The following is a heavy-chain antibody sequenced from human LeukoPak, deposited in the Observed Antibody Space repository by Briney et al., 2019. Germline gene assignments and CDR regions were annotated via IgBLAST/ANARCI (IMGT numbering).Heavy chain of an antibody. V-gene: IGHV3-66*02. D-gene: IGHD3-3*01. CDR1: GFTVSSNY. CDR2: IYSGGST. Sequence: GGFLRLSCAASGFTVSSNYMSWVRQAPGKGLEWVSVIYSGGSTYYADSVKGRFTISRNNSKNTLYLQMNSLRAEDTAVYYCAREAPSRVEWLSTHYYYYYMDVWGKGTTVTVSS. CDR3: AREAPSRVEWLSTHYYYYYMDV. J-gene: IGHJ6*03.